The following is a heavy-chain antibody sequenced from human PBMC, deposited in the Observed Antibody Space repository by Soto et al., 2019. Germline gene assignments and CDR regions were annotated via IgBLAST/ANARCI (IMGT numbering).Heavy chain of an antibody. CDR1: NGSMTSSLW. CDR3: ARNRYGGYDFDS. J-gene: IGHJ4*02. Sequence: QLQLQESGPGLVKPSGTLSLTCTVSNGSMTSSLWWSWVRQSPGKGLEWIGEVAQSGFTSYNPSLSSRLTISQDMSNNQFSLRLTSVSAADTAVYYCARNRYGGYDFDSWGQGTLVTVSS. D-gene: IGHD5-12*01. V-gene: IGHV4-4*02. CDR2: VAQSGFT.